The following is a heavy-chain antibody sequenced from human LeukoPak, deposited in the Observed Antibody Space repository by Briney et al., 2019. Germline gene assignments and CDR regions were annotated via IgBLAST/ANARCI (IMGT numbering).Heavy chain of an antibody. J-gene: IGHJ4*02. CDR3: AGGPLPPCADY. CDR1: GFTFSSYS. V-gene: IGHV3-21*01. D-gene: IGHD3-16*01. CDR2: ISSSSSYI. Sequence: GGSLRLSCAASGFTFSSYSMNWVRQAPGWGLEWVSSISSSSSYIYYADSVKGRFTISRDNAKNSLYLQMNSLRAEDTAVYYCAGGPLPPCADYWGQGTLVTVSS.